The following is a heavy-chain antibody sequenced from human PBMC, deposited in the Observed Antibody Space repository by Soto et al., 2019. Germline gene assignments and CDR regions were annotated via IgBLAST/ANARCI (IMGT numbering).Heavy chain of an antibody. CDR3: AKDRYYYGSGSYYAPLPDY. CDR1: GFTFSSYA. CDR2: ISGSGGST. V-gene: IGHV3-23*01. D-gene: IGHD3-10*01. J-gene: IGHJ4*02. Sequence: GGSLRLSCAASGFTFSSYAMSWVRQAPGKGLEWVSAISGSGGSTYYADSVKGRFTISRDNSKNTLYLQMNSLRAEDTAVYYCAKDRYYYGSGSYYAPLPDYWGQGTLVTVSS.